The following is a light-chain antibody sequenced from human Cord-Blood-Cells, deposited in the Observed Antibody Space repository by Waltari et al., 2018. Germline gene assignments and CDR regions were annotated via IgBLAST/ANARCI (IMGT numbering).Light chain of an antibody. CDR3: SSYTSSSTLV. Sequence: QSALTQHASVTGPPGQSTPCSCTGTSSDAGGYHYFSWYQQHPCQAPKLMIYDVSNRPSGVSNRFSASKSGNTASLTISGLQAEDEADYYCSSYTSSSTLVFGGGTKLTVL. CDR1: SSDAGGYHY. CDR2: DVS. V-gene: IGLV2-14*01. J-gene: IGLJ2*01.